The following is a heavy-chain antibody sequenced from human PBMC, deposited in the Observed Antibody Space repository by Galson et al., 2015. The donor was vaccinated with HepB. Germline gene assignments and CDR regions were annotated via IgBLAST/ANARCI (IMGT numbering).Heavy chain of an antibody. CDR2: MNPKSTNT. J-gene: IGHJ4*02. Sequence: SVKISCKASGYTFTSYDVTWVRQAPRQGLEWMGWMNPKSTNTGYARRFQGRVTMTGDTSMDTAYMELSSLTSEDTAVYYCARAVRNQLLSEYWGQGTLVTVSS. D-gene: IGHD1-26*01. CDR3: ARAVRNQLLSEY. V-gene: IGHV1-8*01. CDR1: GYTFTSYD.